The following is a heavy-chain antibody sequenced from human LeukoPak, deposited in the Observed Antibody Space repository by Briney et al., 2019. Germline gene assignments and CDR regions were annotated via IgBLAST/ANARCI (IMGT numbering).Heavy chain of an antibody. CDR1: GFTFSNYG. D-gene: IGHD1-1*01. J-gene: IGHJ5*02. CDR3: ARKGVAPPNWTT. V-gene: IGHV3-30*03. CDR2: ISYDGRNK. Sequence: GGSLRLSCAASGFTFSNYGMHWVRQAPGKGLEWVAVISYDGRNKYYADSVKGRFTISRDNAKNSLYLQMNSLRAEDTAVYYCARKGVAPPNWTTWGQGTLVTVSS.